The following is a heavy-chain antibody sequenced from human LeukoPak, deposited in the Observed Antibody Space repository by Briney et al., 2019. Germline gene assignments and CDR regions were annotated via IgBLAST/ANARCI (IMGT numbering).Heavy chain of an antibody. CDR1: GGSISSGGYS. D-gene: IGHD4-17*01. CDR3: ARARYGDYPDY. V-gene: IGHV4-30-2*05. J-gene: IGHJ4*02. Sequence: SETLSLTCAVSGGSISSGGYSWSWIRQPPGKGLEWIGYIYHSGSTYYNPSLKSRVTISVDTSKNQFSLKLSSVTAADTAVYYCARARYGDYPDYWGQGTLVTVSS. CDR2: IYHSGST.